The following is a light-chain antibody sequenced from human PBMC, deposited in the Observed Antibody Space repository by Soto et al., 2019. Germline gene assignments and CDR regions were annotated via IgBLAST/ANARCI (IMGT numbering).Light chain of an antibody. CDR2: DAS. Sequence: DIHLTQSPFTLSAAVGDSVTLTCRASQNIRNLLAWYQQKPGKAPKPLIYDASTLKTGVPSRFSGSGSGSEFNFTITGLQPDDFATYFCQQYNTYATFGQGTRLEIK. CDR1: QNIRNL. V-gene: IGKV1-5*01. CDR3: QQYNTYAT. J-gene: IGKJ5*01.